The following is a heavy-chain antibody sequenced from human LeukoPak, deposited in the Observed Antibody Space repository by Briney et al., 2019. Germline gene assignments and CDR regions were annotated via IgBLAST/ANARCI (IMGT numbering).Heavy chain of an antibody. CDR3: ARVSHYYDSSGHLPGY. CDR1: GYTFTGYY. J-gene: IGHJ4*02. Sequence: ASVKVPCKASGYTFTGYYMHWVRQAPGQGLEWMGWINPNSGGTNYAQKFQGRVTMTRDTSISTAYMELSRLRSDDTAVYYCARVSHYYDSSGHLPGYWGQGTLVTVSS. D-gene: IGHD3-22*01. CDR2: INPNSGGT. V-gene: IGHV1-2*02.